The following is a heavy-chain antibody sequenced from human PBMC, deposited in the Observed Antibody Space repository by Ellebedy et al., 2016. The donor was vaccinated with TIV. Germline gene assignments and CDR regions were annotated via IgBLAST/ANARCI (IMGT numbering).Heavy chain of an antibody. CDR2: IKQDASET. CDR1: GFSFSDFW. V-gene: IGHV3-7*01. D-gene: IGHD1-26*01. J-gene: IGHJ4*02. CDR3: AGSWGWRHEY. Sequence: GESLKISCRGSGFSFSDFWMNWVRQAPGKGLEWVGNIKQDASETLYVDSVKGRFTISRDNARNSLYLQINDLRAEDTAVYYCAGSWGWRHEYWGQGTRVTVSS.